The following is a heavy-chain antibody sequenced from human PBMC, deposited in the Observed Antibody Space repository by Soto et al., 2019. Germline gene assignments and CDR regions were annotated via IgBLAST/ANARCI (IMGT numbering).Heavy chain of an antibody. D-gene: IGHD6-13*01. V-gene: IGHV4-59*01. CDR3: ARTESSSWSFFYYGMDV. J-gene: IGHJ6*02. Sequence: QVQLKESGPGLVKPSETLALTCTVSGGSIGSYYWSWIRQPPGRGLEWIGCVYYSDGTNYNPSLKSRVTMSIDKSNNRFSRRLSSVTAADTAVYYCARTESSSWSFFYYGMDVWGQGTTVTVSS. CDR2: VYYSDGT. CDR1: GGSIGSYY.